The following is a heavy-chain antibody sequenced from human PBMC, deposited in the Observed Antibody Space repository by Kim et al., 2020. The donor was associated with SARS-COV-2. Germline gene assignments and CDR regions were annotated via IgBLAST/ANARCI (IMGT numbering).Heavy chain of an antibody. V-gene: IGHV4-34*01. CDR2: INHSGST. CDR1: GGSFSGYY. CDR3: ARESDSALDP. D-gene: IGHD2-15*01. Sequence: ETLSLTCAVYGGSFSGYYWSWIRQPPGKGLEWIGEINHSGSTNYNPSLKSRVTISVDTSKNQFSLKLSSVTAADTAVYYCARESDSALDPWGQGTLVTVSS. J-gene: IGHJ5*02.